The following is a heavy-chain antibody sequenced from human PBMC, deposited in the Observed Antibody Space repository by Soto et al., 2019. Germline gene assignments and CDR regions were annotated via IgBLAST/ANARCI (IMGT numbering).Heavy chain of an antibody. CDR1: GGSITSRSSY. V-gene: IGHV4-39*01. J-gene: IGHJ4*02. CDR2: FFSGST. CDR3: ATTRGLAVGGSFNY. D-gene: IGHD6-13*01. Sequence: QLQLQESGPGLVRASETLSLTCSVSGGSITSRSSYWAWIRQPPGKGLEWIGTFFSGSTFSNPSLRSRVTISKDTSRNQFSLKLTSVAATDTAMYYCATTRGLAVGGSFNYWGQGALVTVSS.